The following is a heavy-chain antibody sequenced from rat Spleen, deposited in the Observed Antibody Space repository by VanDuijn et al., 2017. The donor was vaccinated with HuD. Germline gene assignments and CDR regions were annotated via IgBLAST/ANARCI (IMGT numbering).Heavy chain of an antibody. Sequence: EVQLVESGGGLVQPGRSLKLSCAASGFTFSDYNMAWVRQAPKKGLEWVATISYDGSSTYYRDPVKGRFTISRDNAKSNLYLQMDSLRSEDTATYYCARHGSGYGVMDAWGQGASVTVSS. CDR1: GFTFSDYN. D-gene: IGHD4-3*01. CDR3: ARHGSGYGVMDA. V-gene: IGHV5-7*01. J-gene: IGHJ4*01. CDR2: ISYDGSST.